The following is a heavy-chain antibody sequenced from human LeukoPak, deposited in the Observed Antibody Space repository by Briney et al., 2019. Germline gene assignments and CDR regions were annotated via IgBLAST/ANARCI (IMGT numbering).Heavy chain of an antibody. CDR3: ARGPLWFGEFYFDY. D-gene: IGHD3-10*01. J-gene: IGHJ4*02. V-gene: IGHV1-18*01. CDR1: GYTFTSYG. Sequence: GASVKVSCKASGYTFTSYGISWVRQAPGQGPEWMGWISAYNGNTSYAQKLQGRVTMTTDTSTSTAYMDLRSLRSDDTAVYYCARGPLWFGEFYFDYWGQGTLVTVSS. CDR2: ISAYNGNT.